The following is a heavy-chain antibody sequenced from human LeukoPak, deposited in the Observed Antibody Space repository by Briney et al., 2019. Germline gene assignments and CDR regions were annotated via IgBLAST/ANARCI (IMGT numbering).Heavy chain of an antibody. J-gene: IGHJ6*02. V-gene: IGHV1-46*01. D-gene: IGHD3-16*01. CDR3: ARDMGDYSVSYYYYYGMDV. CDR1: GGTFSSYA. CDR2: INPSGGST. Sequence: GASVKVSCKASGGTFSSYAISWVRQAPGQGLEWMGIINPSGGSTSYAQKFQGRVTMTRDTSTSTVYMELSSLRSEDTAVYYCARDMGDYSVSYYYYYGMDVWGQGTTVTVSS.